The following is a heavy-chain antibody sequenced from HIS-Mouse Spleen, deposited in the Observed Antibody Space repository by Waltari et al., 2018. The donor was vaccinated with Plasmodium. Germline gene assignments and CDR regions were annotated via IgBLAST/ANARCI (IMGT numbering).Heavy chain of an antibody. V-gene: IGHV4-59*01. CDR2: IYYSGST. Sequence: QVQLQESGPGLVKPSETLSLTCPVSGGSISSYYWSWIRQPPGKGLEWIGYIYYSGSTNYNPSLKSRVTISVDTSKNQFSLKLSSVTAADTAVYYCARDRITGTSYFDYWGQGTLVTVSS. CDR1: GGSISSYY. D-gene: IGHD1-7*01. J-gene: IGHJ4*02. CDR3: ARDRITGTSYFDY.